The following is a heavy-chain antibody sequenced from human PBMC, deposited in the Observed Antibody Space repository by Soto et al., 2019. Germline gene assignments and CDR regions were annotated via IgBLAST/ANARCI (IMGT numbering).Heavy chain of an antibody. J-gene: IGHJ4*02. CDR3: ARVWWLRNQYYFDY. Sequence: PSETLSLTCTVSGGSISSYYWSWIRQPPGKGLEWIGYIYYSGSTNYNPSLKSRVTISVDTSKNQFSLKLSSVTAADTAVYYCARVWWLRNQYYFDYWGQGTLVTVS. D-gene: IGHD5-12*01. CDR1: GGSISSYY. CDR2: IYYSGST. V-gene: IGHV4-59*01.